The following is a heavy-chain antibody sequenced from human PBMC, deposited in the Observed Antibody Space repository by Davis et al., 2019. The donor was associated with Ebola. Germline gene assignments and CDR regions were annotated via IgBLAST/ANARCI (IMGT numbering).Heavy chain of an antibody. CDR3: ARSGPNWSGYPNWFDP. CDR2: INHSGST. J-gene: IGHJ5*02. Sequence: GSLSLTCAVYGGSFSGYYWSWIRQPPGKGLEWIGEINHSGSTNYNPSLKSRVTISEDTSKNQFSLKLSSVTAADTAVYYCARSGPNWSGYPNWFDPWGQGTLVTVSS. CDR1: GGSFSGYY. D-gene: IGHD3-3*01. V-gene: IGHV4-34*01.